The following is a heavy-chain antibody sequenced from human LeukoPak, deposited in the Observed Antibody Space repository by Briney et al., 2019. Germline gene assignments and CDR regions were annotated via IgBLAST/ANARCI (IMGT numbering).Heavy chain of an antibody. Sequence: SETLSLTCTVSGGSISSSSYYWGWIRQPPGKGLEWIGSIYYSGSTYYNPSLKSRVTISVDTSKNQFSLKLSSVTAADTAVYYCARDRVGIQLWPTFSWFDPWGQGTLVTVSS. D-gene: IGHD5-18*01. J-gene: IGHJ5*02. CDR3: ARDRVGIQLWPTFSWFDP. CDR2: IYYSGST. CDR1: GGSISSSSYY. V-gene: IGHV4-39*07.